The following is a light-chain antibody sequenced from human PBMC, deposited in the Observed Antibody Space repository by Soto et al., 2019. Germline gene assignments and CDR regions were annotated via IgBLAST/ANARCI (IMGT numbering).Light chain of an antibody. CDR2: EVS. CDR1: SRDIGSYNF. CDR3: SSYAGANSI. V-gene: IGLV2-8*01. J-gene: IGLJ2*01. Sequence: QSALTQPPSASGSPGQSVTISCTGTSRDIGSYNFVSWYQQYPGKAPKVMIYEVSKRPSGVPDRFSGSKSGNTASLTVSGLQAEDEADYYCSSYAGANSIFGGGTKVTVL.